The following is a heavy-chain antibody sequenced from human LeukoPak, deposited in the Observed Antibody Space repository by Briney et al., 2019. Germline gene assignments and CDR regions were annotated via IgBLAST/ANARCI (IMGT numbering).Heavy chain of an antibody. D-gene: IGHD6-13*01. CDR3: ARGAGEVAAGGIFNVRLTLYNWFDP. CDR2: INHSGST. Sequence: SETLSLTCAVYGGSFSGYYWSWIRQPPGKGLEWIGEINHSGSTNYNPSLKSRVSISVDTSKNQFSLKLSSVTAADTAVYYCARGAGEVAAGGIFNVRLTLYNWFDPWGQGTLVTVSS. J-gene: IGHJ5*02. CDR1: GGSFSGYY. V-gene: IGHV4-34*01.